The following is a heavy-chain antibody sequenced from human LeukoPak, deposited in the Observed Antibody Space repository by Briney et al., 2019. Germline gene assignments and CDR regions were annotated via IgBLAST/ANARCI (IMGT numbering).Heavy chain of an antibody. CDR1: GYTFTSYD. V-gene: IGHV1-18*01. CDR2: ISAYNGNT. CDR3: ARATPYDSSGYYYLYYYGMDV. Sequence: ASVKVSCKASGYTFTSYDINWVRQAPGQGLEWMGWISAYNGNTNYAQKLQGRVTMTTDTSTSTAYMELRSLRSDDTAVYYCARATPYDSSGYYYLYYYGMDVWGQGTTVTVSS. D-gene: IGHD3-22*01. J-gene: IGHJ6*02.